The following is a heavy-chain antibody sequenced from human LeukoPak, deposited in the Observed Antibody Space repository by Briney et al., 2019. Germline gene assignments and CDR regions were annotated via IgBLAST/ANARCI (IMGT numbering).Heavy chain of an antibody. D-gene: IGHD3-22*01. CDR3: ARVYITMIVVALDAFDI. J-gene: IGHJ3*02. Sequence: SETLSLTCTVSGYSISSGYYWGWIRQPPGKGLEWIGSIYHSGSTYYNPSLKSRVTISVDTSKNQFSLKLSSVTAADTAVYYCARVYITMIVVALDAFDIWGQGTMVTVSS. CDR1: GYSISSGYY. V-gene: IGHV4-38-2*02. CDR2: IYHSGST.